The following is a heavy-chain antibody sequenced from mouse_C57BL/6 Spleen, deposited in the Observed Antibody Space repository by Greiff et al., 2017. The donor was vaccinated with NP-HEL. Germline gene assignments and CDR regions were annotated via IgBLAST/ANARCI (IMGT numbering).Heavy chain of an antibody. CDR3: AKDVRRIYYYGNDAMDY. CDR2: IWGDGST. J-gene: IGHJ4*01. CDR1: GFSLTSYG. D-gene: IGHD1-1*01. V-gene: IGHV2-3*01. Sequence: VKVVESGPGLVAPSQSLSITCTVSGFSLTSYGVSWVRQPPGQGLEWLGVIWGDGSTNYHSALISRLSISKDNSKSQVFLKLNSLQTDDTATYYCAKDVRRIYYYGNDAMDYWGQGTSVTVSS.